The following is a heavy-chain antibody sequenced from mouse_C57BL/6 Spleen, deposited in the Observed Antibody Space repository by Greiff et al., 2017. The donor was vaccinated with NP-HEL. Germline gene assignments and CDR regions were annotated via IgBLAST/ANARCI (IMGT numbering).Heavy chain of an antibody. CDR3: TRDQRGNYGNPAWFAY. V-gene: IGHV5-9-1*02. Sequence: EVKLVESGEGLVKPGGSLKLSCAASGFTFSSYAMSWVRQTPEKRLEWVAYISSGGDYIYYADTVKGRFTISRDNARNTLYLQMSSLKSEDTAMYYCTRDQRGNYGNPAWFAYWGQGTLVTVSA. D-gene: IGHD2-1*01. J-gene: IGHJ3*01. CDR1: GFTFSSYA. CDR2: ISSGGDYI.